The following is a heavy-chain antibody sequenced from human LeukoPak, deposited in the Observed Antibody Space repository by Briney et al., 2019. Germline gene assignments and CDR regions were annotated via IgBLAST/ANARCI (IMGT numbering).Heavy chain of an antibody. V-gene: IGHV3-30*02. D-gene: IGHD3-22*01. CDR2: IQYDGSNK. J-gene: IGHJ4*02. CDR1: GFTFSSYG. CDR3: AKDGGYYDSSN. Sequence: PGGSLRLSCAASGFTFSSYGMHWVRQAPGKGLEWVAFIQYDGSNKYYADSVKGRFTISRDNSKNTMYLQMNSLRAEDTAVYYCAKDGGYYDSSNWGQGTLVTVSS.